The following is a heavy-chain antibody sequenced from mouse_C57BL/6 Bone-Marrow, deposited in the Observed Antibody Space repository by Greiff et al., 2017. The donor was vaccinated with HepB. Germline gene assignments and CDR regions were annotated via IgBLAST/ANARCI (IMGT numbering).Heavy chain of an antibody. D-gene: IGHD1-1*01. CDR3: ARCSNYGSSWDFDY. CDR2: INPNNGGT. CDR1: GYTFTDYN. Sequence: VQLQQSGPELVKPGASVKIPCKASGYTFTDYNMDWVKQSHGKSLEWIGDINPNNGGTIYNQKFKGKATVTVDKSSSTAYMELRSLTSEDTAVYYCARCSNYGSSWDFDYWGQGTTLTVSS. V-gene: IGHV1-18*01. J-gene: IGHJ2*01.